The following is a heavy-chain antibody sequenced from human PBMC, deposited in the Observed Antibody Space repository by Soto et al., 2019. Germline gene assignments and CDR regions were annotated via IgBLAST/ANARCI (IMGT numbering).Heavy chain of an antibody. CDR1: GFTFSSYG. V-gene: IGHV3-30*18. J-gene: IGHJ4*02. CDR2: ISYDGSNK. CDR3: AKGRQWLVRCVFDY. Sequence: QVQLVESGGGVVQPGRSLRLSCAASGFTFSSYGMHWVRQAPGKGLEWVAVISYDGSNKYYADSVKGRFTISRDNSKNPLYLQMNSLRAEDTAVYYCAKGRQWLVRCVFDYWGQGTLVTVSS. D-gene: IGHD6-19*01.